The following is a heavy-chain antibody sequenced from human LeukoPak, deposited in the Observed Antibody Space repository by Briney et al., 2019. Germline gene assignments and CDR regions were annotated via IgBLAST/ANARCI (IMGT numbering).Heavy chain of an antibody. J-gene: IGHJ3*02. CDR1: GFSASSHW. Sequence: GGPLRLSCAASGFSASSHWMHWVRQAPGKGLVWVSRINRDGSSISYADSVQGRFTISRDNGKNTVDPQINSLRVDDTAVYFCAREARRGVYFYDAFDIWGQGTLVSVSS. V-gene: IGHV3-74*01. CDR3: AREARRGVYFYDAFDI. CDR2: INRDGSSI. D-gene: IGHD2/OR15-2a*01.